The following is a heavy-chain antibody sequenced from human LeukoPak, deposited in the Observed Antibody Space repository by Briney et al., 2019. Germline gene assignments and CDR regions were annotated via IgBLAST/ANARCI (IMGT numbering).Heavy chain of an antibody. CDR3: ARAHPTMVRGVIMRRYFDY. V-gene: IGHV4-4*02. CDR1: GGSISSSNW. J-gene: IGHJ4*02. CDR2: IYHSGST. D-gene: IGHD3-10*01. Sequence: SETLSLTCAVSGGSISSSNWWSWVRQPPGKGLEWIGEIYHSGSTNYNPSLKSRVTISVDKSKNQFSLKLSSVTAADTAVYYCARAHPTMVRGVIMRRYFDYWGQGTLVTVSS.